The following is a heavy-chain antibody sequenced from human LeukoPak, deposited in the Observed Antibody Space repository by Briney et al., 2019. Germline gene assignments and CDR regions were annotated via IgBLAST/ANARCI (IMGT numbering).Heavy chain of an antibody. D-gene: IGHD2-15*01. V-gene: IGHV3-7*01. CDR2: IKQDGGEK. J-gene: IGHJ4*02. CDR1: GFTFSSYW. Sequence: GGSLRLSCAASGFTFSSYWMSWVRQAPGKGLEWVADIKQDGGEKYYVDSVKGRFTISRDNSKNSLYLQMNSLRAEDTAVYYCARVSPKYCSGGSCYYRYWGQGTLVTVSS. CDR3: ARVSPKYCSGGSCYYRY.